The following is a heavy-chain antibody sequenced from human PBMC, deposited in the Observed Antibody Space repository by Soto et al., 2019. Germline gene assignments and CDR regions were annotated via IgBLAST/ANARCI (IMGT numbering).Heavy chain of an antibody. V-gene: IGHV5-10-1*01. CDR2: IDPSDSYT. D-gene: IGHD2-2*01. Sequence: RGESLKISCKGSGYSFTSYWISWVRQMPGKGLEWMGRIDPSDSYTNYSPSFQGHVTISADKPISTAYLQWSSLKASDTAMYYCARSSDIVVVPAAFEPAEYYYYGMDVWGQGTTVTVSS. J-gene: IGHJ6*02. CDR3: ARSSDIVVVPAAFEPAEYYYYGMDV. CDR1: GYSFTSYW.